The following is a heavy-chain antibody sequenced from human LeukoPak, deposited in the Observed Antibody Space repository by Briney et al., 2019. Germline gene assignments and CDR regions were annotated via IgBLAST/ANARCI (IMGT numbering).Heavy chain of an antibody. V-gene: IGHV5-51*01. J-gene: IGHJ6*02. CDR1: GYSFTSYW. CDR2: IYPDDSDI. CDR3: ARGVASRDYDSLTGYNFHYYHGMDV. D-gene: IGHD3-9*01. Sequence: GESLKISCKGSGYSFTSYWIGWVRQMPGKGLEWMGIIYPDDSDIRYSPSFEGQVTISADKSISTAHLQWSSLKASDTAIYYCARGVASRDYDSLTGYNFHYYHGMDVWGHGTTVTVSS.